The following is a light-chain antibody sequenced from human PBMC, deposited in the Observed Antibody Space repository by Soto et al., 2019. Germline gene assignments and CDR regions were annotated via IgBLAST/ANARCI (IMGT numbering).Light chain of an antibody. CDR3: STYTSSSTYV. J-gene: IGLJ1*01. V-gene: IGLV2-14*01. CDR2: DVS. Sequence: HSVRNPPSSVFRGPGEAITISFPGKSKDVGGYNYVSWYQQHPGKAPKLMIYDVSNRPSGVSNRFSGSKSGNTASLTISGLQAEDEADYYCSTYTSSSTYVFGTGTKVTVL. CDR1: SKDVGGYNY.